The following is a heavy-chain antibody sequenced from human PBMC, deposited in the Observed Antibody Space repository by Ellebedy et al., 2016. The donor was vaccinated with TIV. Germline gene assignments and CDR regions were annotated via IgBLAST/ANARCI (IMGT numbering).Heavy chain of an antibody. V-gene: IGHV3-33*05. D-gene: IGHD3-3*01. CDR3: ARGQTDYDFWSGYCNG. Sequence: GESLKISCAASGFTFSTFGFHWVRQAPGKGLEWVALMSSDGTKGYYADSMKGRFTISRDNAKNTLYLQMNSLRAEDTAVYYCARGQTDYDFWSGYCNGWGQGTLVTVSP. CDR1: GFTFSTFG. CDR2: MSSDGTKG. J-gene: IGHJ4*02.